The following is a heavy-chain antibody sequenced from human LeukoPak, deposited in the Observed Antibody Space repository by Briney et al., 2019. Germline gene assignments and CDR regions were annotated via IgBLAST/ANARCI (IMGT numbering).Heavy chain of an antibody. CDR3: ARQAQWLVLGWYFDL. CDR2: IIPIFGTA. J-gene: IGHJ2*01. V-gene: IGHV1-69*05. Sequence: ASVKVSCKASGGTFSSYAISWVRQAPGQGLEWTGGIIPIFGTANYAQKFQGRVTITTDESTSTAYMELSSLRSEDTAVYYCARQAQWLVLGWYFDLWGRGTLVTVSS. CDR1: GGTFSSYA. D-gene: IGHD6-19*01.